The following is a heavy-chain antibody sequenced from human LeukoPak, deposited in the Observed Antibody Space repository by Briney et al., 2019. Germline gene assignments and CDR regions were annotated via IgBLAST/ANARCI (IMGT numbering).Heavy chain of an antibody. CDR1: GFTFSGST. CDR2: IRSKANSYAT. V-gene: IGHV3-73*01. J-gene: IGHJ1*01. CDR3: TSPQADSGATHFRH. Sequence: PPGGSLRLSCAASGFTFSGSTIHWVRQASGKGLEWIGRIRSKANSYATAYAASVKGRFTISRDDAKNTAYLQMDSLKTEDTAVYYCTSPQADSGATHFRHWGQGTLVTVSS. D-gene: IGHD6-19*01.